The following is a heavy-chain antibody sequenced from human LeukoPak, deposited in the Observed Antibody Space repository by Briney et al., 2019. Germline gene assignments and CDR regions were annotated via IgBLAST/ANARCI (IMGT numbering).Heavy chain of an antibody. J-gene: IGHJ4*02. CDR1: GGSISSYY. D-gene: IGHD3-22*01. Sequence: SETLSLTCTVSGGSISSYYWSWIRQPPGKGLEWIGEINHSGSTNYNPSLKSRVTISVDTSKNQFSLKLSSVTAADTAVYYCARDSSGDLDYWGQGTLVTVSS. CDR3: ARDSSGDLDY. V-gene: IGHV4-34*01. CDR2: INHSGST.